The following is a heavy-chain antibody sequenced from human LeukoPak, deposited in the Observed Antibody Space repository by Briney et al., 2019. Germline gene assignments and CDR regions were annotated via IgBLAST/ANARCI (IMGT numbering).Heavy chain of an antibody. Sequence: GASVKVSCKASGYTFTGYYMHWVRQAPGQGLEWMGWINPNSGGTNYAQKFQGRVTMTRDTSISTGYMELSRLRSDDTAVYYCATLVIAVAGGFGDYWGQGTLATVSS. D-gene: IGHD6-19*01. V-gene: IGHV1-2*02. CDR3: ATLVIAVAGGFGDY. CDR1: GYTFTGYY. CDR2: INPNSGGT. J-gene: IGHJ4*02.